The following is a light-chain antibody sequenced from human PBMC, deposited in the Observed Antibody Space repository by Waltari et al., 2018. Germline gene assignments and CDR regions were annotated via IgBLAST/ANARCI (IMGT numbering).Light chain of an antibody. Sequence: EIVLTQSPGTLSLSPGDRATLSCRASQSVSSSYLAWYQQKPGQAPRLLIYGASSRATGISDRFSGSGSGTDFTLTISRLEPEDFAVYYCQQYGNSPSITFGQGTRLDIK. J-gene: IGKJ5*01. CDR1: QSVSSSY. CDR2: GAS. V-gene: IGKV3-20*01. CDR3: QQYGNSPSIT.